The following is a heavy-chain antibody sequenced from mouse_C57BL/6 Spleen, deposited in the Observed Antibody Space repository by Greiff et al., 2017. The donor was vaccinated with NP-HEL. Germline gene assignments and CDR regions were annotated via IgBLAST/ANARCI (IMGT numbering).Heavy chain of an antibody. V-gene: IGHV1-82*01. J-gene: IGHJ2*01. CDR1: GYAFSSSW. Sequence: VQLQQSGPELVKPGASVKISCKASGYAFSSSWMNWVKQRPGKGLEWIGRIYPGDGDTNYNGKFKGKATLTADKSSSTAYMQLSSLTSEDSAVYVCAIGVFPYYYGSSFYYFDYWGQGTTLTVSS. CDR2: IYPGDGDT. D-gene: IGHD1-1*01. CDR3: AIGVFPYYYGSSFYYFDY.